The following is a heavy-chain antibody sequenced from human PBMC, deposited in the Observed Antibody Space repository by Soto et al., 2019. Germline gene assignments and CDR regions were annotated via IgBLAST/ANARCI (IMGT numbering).Heavy chain of an antibody. D-gene: IGHD6-6*01. V-gene: IGHV3-49*03. CDR2: IRSKAYGGTT. Sequence: PGGSLRLSCTASGFTFGDYAMSWFRQAPGKGLEWVGFIRSKAYGGTTEYAASVKGRFTISRDDSKSIAYLQMNGLKTEDTAVYYCTRDLSSSSTYYYYGMDVWGQGTTVTVSS. CDR1: GFTFGDYA. J-gene: IGHJ6*02. CDR3: TRDLSSSSTYYYYGMDV.